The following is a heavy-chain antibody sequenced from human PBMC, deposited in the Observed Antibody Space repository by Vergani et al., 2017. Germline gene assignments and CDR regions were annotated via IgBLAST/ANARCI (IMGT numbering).Heavy chain of an antibody. CDR1: GFTFSNAW. Sequence: EVQLLESGGGLVQPGGSLRLSCAASGFTFSNAWMSWVRQAPGKGLEWVGRIKSKTDGGTTDYAAPVKGRFTISRDDSKNTLYLQMNSLKTEDTAVYYCTTDGYCSGGSCYYYYMDVWGKGTTVTVSS. V-gene: IGHV3-15*01. CDR2: IKSKTDGGTT. D-gene: IGHD2-15*01. J-gene: IGHJ6*03. CDR3: TTDGYCSGGSCYYYYMDV.